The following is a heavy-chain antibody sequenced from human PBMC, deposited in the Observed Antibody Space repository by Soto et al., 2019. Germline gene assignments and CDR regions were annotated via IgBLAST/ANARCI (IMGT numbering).Heavy chain of an antibody. V-gene: IGHV1-8*01. CDR1: GYSVTGCD. J-gene: IGHJ4*02. CDR2: MDPKTGNT. Sequence: AASVKVSCNASGYSVTGCDINWVRQVTGQGLEWMGWMDPKTGNTDYGQKFQGRVTITRNTSISTAYMELSSLRSEDTAVYYCARGRGWRDYWGQGTLVTVSA. CDR3: ARGRGWRDY. D-gene: IGHD6-19*01.